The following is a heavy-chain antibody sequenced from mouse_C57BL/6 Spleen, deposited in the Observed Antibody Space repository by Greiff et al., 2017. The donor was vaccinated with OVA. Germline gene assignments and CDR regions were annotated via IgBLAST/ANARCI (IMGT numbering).Heavy chain of an antibody. J-gene: IGHJ2*01. CDR2: INPGSGGT. Sequence: VQLQQSGAELVRPGTSVKVSCKASGYAFTNYLIVWVKQRPGQGLEWIGVINPGSGGTNYNEKFKGKATLTADKSSSTAYMQLSSLTSEDSAVYFCARSPYYYGSSPYFDYWGQGTTLTVSS. D-gene: IGHD1-1*01. V-gene: IGHV1-54*01. CDR3: ARSPYYYGSSPYFDY. CDR1: GYAFTNYL.